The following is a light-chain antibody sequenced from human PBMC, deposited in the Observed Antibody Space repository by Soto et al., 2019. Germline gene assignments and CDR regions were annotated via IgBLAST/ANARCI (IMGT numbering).Light chain of an antibody. CDR1: SSDVGSYNL. Sequence: SVLTQPASVSGSPGQSITISCTGTSSDVGSYNLVSWYQQHPGKAPKLMIYEGSKRPSGVSNRFSGSKSGNTASLTISGLQAEDEADYYCCSYAGSSTPYVFGTGTTSPS. CDR3: CSYAGSSTPYV. V-gene: IGLV2-23*01. CDR2: EGS. J-gene: IGLJ1*01.